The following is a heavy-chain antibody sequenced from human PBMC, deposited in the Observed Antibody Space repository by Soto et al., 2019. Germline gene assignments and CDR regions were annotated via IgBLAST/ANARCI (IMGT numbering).Heavy chain of an antibody. CDR1: GGTFSSYA. CDR3: ARDYQTYDFWSGYYSGYYGMDV. Sequence: ASVKVSCKASGGTFSSYAISWVRQAPGQGLEWMGGIIPIFGTTNYAQKFQGRVTVTADKSTSTAYMEVSSLRFEDTAVYYCARDYQTYDFWSGYYSGYYGMDVWGQGTTVTVSS. V-gene: IGHV1-69*06. D-gene: IGHD3-3*01. CDR2: IIPIFGTT. J-gene: IGHJ6*02.